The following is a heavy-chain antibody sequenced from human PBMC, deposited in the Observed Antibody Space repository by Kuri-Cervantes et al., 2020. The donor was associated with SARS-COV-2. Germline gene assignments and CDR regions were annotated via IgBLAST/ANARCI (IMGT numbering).Heavy chain of an antibody. Sequence: GESLKISCAASGFTFSSYAMSWVRQAPGKGLEWVAVISHDGKNKKCTASGKGRFTISRDNSQNTLYLHMKSLRSEDTAIYYCAKDRVGVQDFWGQGTLVTVSS. V-gene: IGHV3-30*18. J-gene: IGHJ4*02. CDR3: AKDRVGVQDF. CDR1: GFTFSSYA. CDR2: ISHDGKNK. D-gene: IGHD2-21*01.